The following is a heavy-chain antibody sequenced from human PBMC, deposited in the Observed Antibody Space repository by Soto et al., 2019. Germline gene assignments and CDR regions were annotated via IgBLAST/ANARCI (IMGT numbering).Heavy chain of an antibody. CDR3: ARSGPLWFGELSHFDY. J-gene: IGHJ4*02. CDR2: IHYSGST. CDR1: GGSISSGSYY. Sequence: SETLSLTCTVSGGSISSGSYYWGWIRQPPGKGLEWIGSIHYSGSTYYKTSLRSRVTISVDTSKNQFSLKVASMTAADTAVYYCARSGPLWFGELSHFDYWGQGTLVTVSS. D-gene: IGHD3-10*01. V-gene: IGHV4-39*01.